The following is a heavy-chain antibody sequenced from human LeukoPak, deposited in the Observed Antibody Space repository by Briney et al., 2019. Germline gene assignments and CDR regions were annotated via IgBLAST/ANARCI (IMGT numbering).Heavy chain of an antibody. D-gene: IGHD3-3*01. Sequence: GGSLRLSCAASGFSFSKSGMHWVRQAPGKGLEWVAVISYDGSSKYYGDSMKGRFTISRDNSKNTLFVQMNSLRAEDTAVYYCAKARDYDFWSGFDSWGQGTLVTVSS. V-gene: IGHV3-30*18. J-gene: IGHJ4*02. CDR2: ISYDGSSK. CDR1: GFSFSKSG. CDR3: AKARDYDFWSGFDS.